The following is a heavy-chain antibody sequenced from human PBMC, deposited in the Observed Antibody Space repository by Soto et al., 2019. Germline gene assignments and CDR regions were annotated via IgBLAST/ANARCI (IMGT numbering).Heavy chain of an antibody. J-gene: IGHJ4*02. Sequence: QMQLVQSGPEVKKPGTSVKVSCKASGFTFTSSAVQWVRQARGQRLEWIGWIVVGSGNTNYAQKFQERVTITRDMSTSTADMELSSLRSEDTAVYYCAALRYSSGWYRRYDFDYWGQGTLVTVSS. V-gene: IGHV1-58*01. CDR2: IVVGSGNT. CDR3: AALRYSSGWYRRYDFDY. D-gene: IGHD6-19*01. CDR1: GFTFTSSA.